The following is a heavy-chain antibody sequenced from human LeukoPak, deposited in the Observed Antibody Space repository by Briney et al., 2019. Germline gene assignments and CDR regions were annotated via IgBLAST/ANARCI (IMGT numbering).Heavy chain of an antibody. CDR2: IYYSGST. Sequence: SETLSLTCTVSGGSFSTHYWSWIRQPPGRGLEWIGSIYYSGSTYYNPSLKSRVTISVDTSKNQFSLKLSSVTAADTAVYYCARSTYCGGDCYPALGYWGQGTPVTVSS. J-gene: IGHJ4*02. V-gene: IGHV4-59*05. D-gene: IGHD2-21*02. CDR3: ARSTYCGGDCYPALGY. CDR1: GGSFSTHY.